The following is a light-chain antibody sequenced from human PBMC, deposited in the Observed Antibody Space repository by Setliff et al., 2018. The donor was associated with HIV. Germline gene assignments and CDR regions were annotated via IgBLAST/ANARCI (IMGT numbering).Light chain of an antibody. CDR2: DVS. Sequence: QSVLTQPASVSGSPGQSITISCTGTSSDVGTYNAVYWYQQHPGKAPKLMIYDVSTRPSGVSNRFSGSKSGNTVSLTISGLQTEDEADYYCSSYTSSSTDVFGTGTKVTVL. CDR3: SSYTSSSTDV. CDR1: SSDVGTYNA. V-gene: IGLV2-14*01. J-gene: IGLJ1*01.